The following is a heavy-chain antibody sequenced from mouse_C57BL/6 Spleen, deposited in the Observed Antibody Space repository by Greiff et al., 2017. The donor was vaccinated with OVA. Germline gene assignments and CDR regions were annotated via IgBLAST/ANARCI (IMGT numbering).Heavy chain of an antibody. J-gene: IGHJ4*01. CDR1: GYTFTSYW. CDR3: ARGGYYEYDDSYYYDMDY. CDR2: IYPSDSET. D-gene: IGHD2-4*01. Sequence: VQLQQPGAELVRPGSSVKLSCKASGYTFTSYWMDWVKQRPGQGLEWIGNIYPSDSETHYNQKFKDKATLTVDKSSSTAYMQLRSLTSEDSAVYYCARGGYYEYDDSYYYDMDYWGQGTSVTVSS. V-gene: IGHV1-61*01.